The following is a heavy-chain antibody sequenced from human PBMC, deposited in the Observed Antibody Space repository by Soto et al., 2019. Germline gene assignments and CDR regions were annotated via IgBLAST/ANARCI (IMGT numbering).Heavy chain of an antibody. D-gene: IGHD1-26*01. Sequence: QLQLQGSGSGLVKPSQTLSLTCAVSGGSISSGGYSWSWIRQPPGKGLEWIGYIYHSGSTYYNPSLKSRVTISVDRSKNQFSLKLSSVTAADTAVYYCARGTLGGAFDIWGQGTMVTVSS. J-gene: IGHJ3*02. CDR1: GGSISSGGYS. V-gene: IGHV4-30-2*01. CDR3: ARGTLGGAFDI. CDR2: IYHSGST.